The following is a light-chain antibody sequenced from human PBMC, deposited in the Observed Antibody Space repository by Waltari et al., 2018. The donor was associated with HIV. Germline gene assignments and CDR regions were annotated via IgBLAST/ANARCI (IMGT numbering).Light chain of an antibody. CDR3: SSYAGSSNVV. Sequence: QSALTQPPSASGSPGQSVTISCTGTSSDVRGYNSVSWYQQHPGKAPKLMIYEVSKRPSGVPDRFSGSKSGNTASLTVSGLQAEDEADYYCSSYAGSSNVVFGGGTKLTVL. CDR1: SSDVRGYNS. V-gene: IGLV2-8*01. J-gene: IGLJ2*01. CDR2: EVS.